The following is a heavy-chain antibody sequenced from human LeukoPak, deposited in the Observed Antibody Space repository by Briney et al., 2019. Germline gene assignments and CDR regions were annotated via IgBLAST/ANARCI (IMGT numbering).Heavy chain of an antibody. CDR1: GFTFSSYE. CDR2: ISSSASTI. D-gene: IGHD2-15*01. CDR3: AREYDCSDGSCFNDAFDI. J-gene: IGHJ3*02. V-gene: IGHV3-48*03. Sequence: PGGSLRLSCAASGFTFSSYEMNWVRQAPGKGLEWVSYISSSASTIYYADSVKGRFTISRDNAKNSLYLQMNSLRAEDTAIYYCAREYDCSDGSCFNDAFDIWGQGTMVTVSS.